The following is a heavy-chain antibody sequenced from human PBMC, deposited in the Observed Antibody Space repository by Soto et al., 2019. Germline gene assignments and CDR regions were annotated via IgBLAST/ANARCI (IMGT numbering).Heavy chain of an antibody. D-gene: IGHD6-13*01. CDR3: ARERDGSSWSSAESLQY. V-gene: IGHV1-18*01. J-gene: IGHJ1*01. Sequence: ASVKVSCKASGYIFSNYGISWVRQAPGQGLEWMGWISTYNANTYYAQKFQGRVTMTTDTSTSTAYMELRSLRSDDTAVFYCARERDGSSWSSAESLQYWGQGTLVTVFS. CDR2: ISTYNANT. CDR1: GYIFSNYG.